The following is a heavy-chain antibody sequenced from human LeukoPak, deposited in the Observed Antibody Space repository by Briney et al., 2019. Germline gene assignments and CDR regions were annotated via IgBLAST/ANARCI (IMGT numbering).Heavy chain of an antibody. CDR1: GFTFNSYA. V-gene: IGHV3-66*01. Sequence: GGSLRLSCAASGFTFNSYAMSWVRQAPGKGLEWVSVIYSGDGTYYADSVKGRFTISRDNSKNTLYLQMSSLRAEDTAVYYCAREKRYWGQGTLVTVSS. D-gene: IGHD1-1*01. J-gene: IGHJ4*02. CDR3: AREKRY. CDR2: IYSGDGT.